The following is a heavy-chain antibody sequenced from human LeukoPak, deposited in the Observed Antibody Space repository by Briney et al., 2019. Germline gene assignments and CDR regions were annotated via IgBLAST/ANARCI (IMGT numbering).Heavy chain of an antibody. Sequence: GGSLRLSCAASGFTFTSYAMGWVRQAPGKGLEWVSAISSGSDNTYYADSVKGRFTISRDNSKNTLYLQMNSLRAEDTAVYYCARAAAALDYWGQGTLVTVSS. V-gene: IGHV3-23*01. CDR1: GFTFTSYA. J-gene: IGHJ4*02. D-gene: IGHD2-2*01. CDR2: ISSGSDNT. CDR3: ARAAAALDY.